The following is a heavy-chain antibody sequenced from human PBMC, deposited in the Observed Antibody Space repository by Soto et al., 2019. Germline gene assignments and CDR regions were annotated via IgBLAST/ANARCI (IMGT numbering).Heavy chain of an antibody. CDR2: IYYSGST. CDR3: AREGCSGGSCYSDAFDI. Sequence: LSLTCTVSGGSISSYYWSWIRQPPGKGLEWIGYIYYSGSTNYNPSLKSRVTISVDTSKNQFSLKLSSVTAADTAVYYCAREGCSGGSCYSDAFDIWGQGTMVTVSS. D-gene: IGHD2-15*01. V-gene: IGHV4-59*01. J-gene: IGHJ3*02. CDR1: GGSISSYY.